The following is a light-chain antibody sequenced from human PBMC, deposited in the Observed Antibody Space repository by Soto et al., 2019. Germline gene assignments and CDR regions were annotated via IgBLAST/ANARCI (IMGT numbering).Light chain of an antibody. CDR3: CSYAGSSTLV. Sequence: QSALTQPASVSGSPGQSITISCTGTSSDVGIYNLVSWYQQHPGKAPKLLTYEVSRRPSGVPNRFSASKSGNTASLTVSGLQAEDEADYYCCSYAGSSTLVFGGGTQLTVL. V-gene: IGLV2-23*02. CDR2: EVS. J-gene: IGLJ7*01. CDR1: SSDVGIYNL.